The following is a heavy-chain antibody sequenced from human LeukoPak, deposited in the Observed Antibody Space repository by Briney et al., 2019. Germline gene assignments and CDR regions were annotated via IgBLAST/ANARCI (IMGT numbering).Heavy chain of an antibody. CDR1: RFTFSTYW. Sequence: GGSLRLSCAASRFTFSTYWMSWVRQAPGKGLEWVANIKQDGSEKYYVDSVKGRFTISRDNAKNSLYLQMNSLRAEDTAVYYCASVYGSGFDYWGQGTLVTVSS. CDR3: ASVYGSGFDY. D-gene: IGHD3-10*01. V-gene: IGHV3-7*01. CDR2: IKQDGSEK. J-gene: IGHJ4*02.